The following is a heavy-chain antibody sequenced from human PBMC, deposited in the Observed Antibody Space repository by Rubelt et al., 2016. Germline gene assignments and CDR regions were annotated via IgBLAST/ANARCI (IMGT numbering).Heavy chain of an antibody. Sequence: QVQLQQWGAGLLKPSETLSLTCAVYGGSFSGYYLSWIRQPPGKGLGWIGEINHSGSTNYNPSLTSRVTISVDTAKKQFSRTLSSVTAADTAVYYCARGRNPDYWGQGTLVTVSS. V-gene: IGHV4-34*01. D-gene: IGHD1-14*01. CDR3: ARGRNPDY. CDR1: GGSFSGYY. J-gene: IGHJ4*02. CDR2: INHSGST.